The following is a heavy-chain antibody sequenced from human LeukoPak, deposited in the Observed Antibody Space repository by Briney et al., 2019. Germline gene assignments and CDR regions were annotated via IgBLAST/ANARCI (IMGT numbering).Heavy chain of an antibody. V-gene: IGHV5-51*01. Sequence: GESLQISCKGSGYSFTSYWIGWVRQMPGKGLEWMGIIYPGDSDTRYSPSLQGQVTISADKSISTAYLQWSSLKASDTAMYYCASTTPDYYGSGSPMGYFDYWGQGTLVTVSS. J-gene: IGHJ4*02. CDR2: IYPGDSDT. CDR3: ASTTPDYYGSGSPMGYFDY. CDR1: GYSFTSYW. D-gene: IGHD3-10*01.